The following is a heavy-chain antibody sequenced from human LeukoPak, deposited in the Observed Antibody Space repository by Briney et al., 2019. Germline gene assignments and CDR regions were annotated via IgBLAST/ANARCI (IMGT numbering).Heavy chain of an antibody. V-gene: IGHV4-30-4*08. CDR3: ARAAYYYDSSGYYPDAFDI. CDR1: GGSISSGDYY. Sequence: SQTLSLTCTVSGGSISSGDYYWSWIRQPPGKDLEWIGYIYYSGSTYYNPSLKSRVTISVDTSKNQFSLKLSSVTAADTAVYYCARAAYYYDSSGYYPDAFDIWGQGTMVTVSS. D-gene: IGHD3-22*01. J-gene: IGHJ3*02. CDR2: IYYSGST.